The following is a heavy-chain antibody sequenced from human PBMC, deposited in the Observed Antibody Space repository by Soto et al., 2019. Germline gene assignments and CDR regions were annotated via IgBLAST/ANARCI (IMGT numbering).Heavy chain of an antibody. CDR2: IYYSGST. D-gene: IGHD3-22*01. J-gene: IGHJ5*02. CDR3: ARERRYYYDSGMGRWFAP. Sequence: QVQLQESGPGLVKPSQTLSLTCTVSGGSISSGGYYWSWIRQHPGKGLEWIGYIYYSGSTYYNPSLKSRVTISVDTSKNQFSLKLSSVTAADTAVYYCARERRYYYDSGMGRWFAPWGQGTLVTVSS. V-gene: IGHV4-31*03. CDR1: GGSISSGGYY.